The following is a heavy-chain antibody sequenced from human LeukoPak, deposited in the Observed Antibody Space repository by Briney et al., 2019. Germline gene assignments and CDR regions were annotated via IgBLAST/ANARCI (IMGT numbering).Heavy chain of an antibody. CDR3: AREGGHRDYMDV. Sequence: PSETLSLTCTVSVGSISSYYWSWIRQPPAQGLEWIGYIYYSGSTNYNPSLKSRVDISVDTTKKQFSLKLSCVTAADTAVYYCAREGGHRDYMDVWGKGTTVTVSS. J-gene: IGHJ6*03. CDR1: VGSISSYY. CDR2: IYYSGST. V-gene: IGHV4-59*01. D-gene: IGHD6-25*01.